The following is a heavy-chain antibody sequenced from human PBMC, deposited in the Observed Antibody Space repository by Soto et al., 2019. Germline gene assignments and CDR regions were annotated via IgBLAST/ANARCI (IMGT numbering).Heavy chain of an antibody. CDR3: ARLKGLVVWSRPGAFDI. D-gene: IGHD3-22*01. CDR1: GYSFTSYW. V-gene: IGHV5-51*01. J-gene: IGHJ3*02. Sequence: GESLKISCKGSGYSFTSYWIGWVRQMPGKGLEWMGIIYPGDSDTSYCPSFQGQVTISADESISTAYLPWSSLKASDTAMYYGARLKGLVVWSRPGAFDIWGQGTMVTVSS. CDR2: IYPGDSDT.